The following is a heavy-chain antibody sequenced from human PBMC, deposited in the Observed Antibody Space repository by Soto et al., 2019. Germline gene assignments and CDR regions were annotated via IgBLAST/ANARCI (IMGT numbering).Heavy chain of an antibody. D-gene: IGHD6-13*01. V-gene: IGHV3-30*18. CDR2: ISYDGNNK. Sequence: QVQLVESGGGVVQPGRSLRLSCAASGFTFRNYDMHWVRQAPGKGLEWVAVISYDGNNKYYADSVKGRFTISRDISKNTLYLQMNRLRADDTAVYYCAKQELGLDYWGHGTLVTVSS. J-gene: IGHJ4*01. CDR3: AKQELGLDY. CDR1: GFTFRNYD.